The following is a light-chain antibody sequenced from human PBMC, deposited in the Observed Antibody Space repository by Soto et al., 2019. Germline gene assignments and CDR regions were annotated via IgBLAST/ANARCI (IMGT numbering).Light chain of an antibody. J-gene: IGKJ4*01. CDR2: ATS. Sequence: DIQLTHSPSFLSASVGDRVTITCRASQDISNYLAWYQQKPGKAPKFLLYATSTFQSGVPSRFSGSGSGTQFTLKISSLQPEDFATYYCQQVNSYPRTFGGGTKVDIK. CDR3: QQVNSYPRT. V-gene: IGKV1-9*01. CDR1: QDISNY.